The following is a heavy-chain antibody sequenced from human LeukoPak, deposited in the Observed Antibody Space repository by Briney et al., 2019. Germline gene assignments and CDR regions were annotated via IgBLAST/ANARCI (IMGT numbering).Heavy chain of an antibody. J-gene: IGHJ1*01. CDR1: GYTFTSYY. D-gene: IGHD6-13*01. CDR3: ARDPVGSSSRAEYFQH. CDR2: INPSGGST. Sequence: GASVKVSCKASGYTFTSYYMHWVRQAPGQGLEWMGIINPSGGSTSYAQKFQGRVTMTRDTSTSTVYMELSSLRSEDTAVYYCARDPVGSSSRAEYFQHWGQGTLVTVSS. V-gene: IGHV1-46*01.